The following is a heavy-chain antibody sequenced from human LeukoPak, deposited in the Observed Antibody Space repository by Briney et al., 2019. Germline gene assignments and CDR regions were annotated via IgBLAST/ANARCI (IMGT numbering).Heavy chain of an antibody. V-gene: IGHV3-48*03. Sequence: PGGSLRLSCAASGFNFNKYEMNWVRQAPGKGLEWISYINGRGATIENADSVRGRFTISRDNAKNSLFLQMNSLRAEDTAVYYCARDGDNGWDFDGWGQGTLVTVSS. CDR3: ARDGDNGWDFDG. J-gene: IGHJ4*02. CDR2: INGRGATI. D-gene: IGHD6-19*01. CDR1: GFNFNKYE.